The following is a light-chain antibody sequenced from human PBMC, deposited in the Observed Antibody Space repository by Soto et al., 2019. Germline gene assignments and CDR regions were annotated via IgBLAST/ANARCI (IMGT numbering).Light chain of an antibody. CDR1: QGISSY. V-gene: IGKV1-9*01. CDR3: QQYSTNLPWT. CDR2: AAS. J-gene: IGKJ1*01. Sequence: IQLTQSPSSLSASVGDRVTITCRASQGISSYLAWYQQKPGKAPKLLIYAASTLQSGVPSRFSGVGSGTEFTLTISSLQPDDFATYYCQQYSTNLPWTFGQGTKVDIK.